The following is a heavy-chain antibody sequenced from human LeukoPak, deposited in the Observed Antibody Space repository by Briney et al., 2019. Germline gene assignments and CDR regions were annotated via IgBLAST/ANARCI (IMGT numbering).Heavy chain of an antibody. V-gene: IGHV3-23*01. CDR2: IGSSGATI. D-gene: IGHD3-10*01. J-gene: IGHJ6*02. Sequence: GGSLRLSCEASGFTFNKFAMSWVRQAPGKGPEWVSGIGSSGATILYADSVKGRFTISRDNSKNTVYLEMNNLTAEDTAIYYCAKISVGPLSRPTHVSLYYGMDVWGQGTTVTVSS. CDR1: GFTFNKFA. CDR3: AKISVGPLSRPTHVSLYYGMDV.